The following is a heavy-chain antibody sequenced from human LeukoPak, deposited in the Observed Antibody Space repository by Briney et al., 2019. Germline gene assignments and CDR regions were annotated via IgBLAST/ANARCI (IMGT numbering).Heavy chain of an antibody. CDR1: GFTFSNHG. Sequence: GGSLRLSCAASGFTFSNHGMHWVRQAPGKGPDWLALIWYDGSNKYYGDSVKGRFTISRDNSKNTVYLQMNSLRAEDTGVYYCAKDCDTSCYGTRQLDYWGQGTLVTVSS. D-gene: IGHD2-2*01. CDR3: AKDCDTSCYGTRQLDY. V-gene: IGHV3-33*06. CDR2: IWYDGSNK. J-gene: IGHJ4*02.